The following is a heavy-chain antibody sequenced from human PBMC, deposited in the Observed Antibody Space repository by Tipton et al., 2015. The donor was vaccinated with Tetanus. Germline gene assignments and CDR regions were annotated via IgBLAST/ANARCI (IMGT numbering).Heavy chain of an antibody. Sequence: QSGPEVKKPGASVKVSCKASGNTFTSHGITWVRQAPGQGLEWMGWISTYKGDTSYAQKLQGRVTLTTDASTSTVYMELRSLESDDAAIYYCAREVSYSYFDYWGQGTLVAVSS. J-gene: IGHJ4*02. D-gene: IGHD3-10*01. CDR2: ISTYKGDT. CDR3: AREVSYSYFDY. CDR1: GNTFTSHG. V-gene: IGHV1-18*01.